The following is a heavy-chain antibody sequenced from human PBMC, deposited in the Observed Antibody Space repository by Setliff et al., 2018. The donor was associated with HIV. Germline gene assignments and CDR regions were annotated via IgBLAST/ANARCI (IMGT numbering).Heavy chain of an antibody. Sequence: PSETLSLTCAASGYSINSGFSRAWIRQPPGQGPQWIGSIYQSGGIYYNPSLQSRVTISVDSSKNQFSLNLFSVTAADTAVYYCARPRRVRSRAWYWFDIWGQGTLVTVSS. CDR2: IYQSGGI. D-gene: IGHD6-19*01. V-gene: IGHV4-38-2*01. J-gene: IGHJ5*02. CDR1: GYSINSGFS. CDR3: ARPRRVRSRAWYWFDI.